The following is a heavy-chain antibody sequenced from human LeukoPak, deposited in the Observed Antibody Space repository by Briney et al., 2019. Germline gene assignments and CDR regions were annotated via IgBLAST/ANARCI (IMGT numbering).Heavy chain of an antibody. V-gene: IGHV3-30*04. CDR1: GFTFSSYA. J-gene: IGHJ4*02. Sequence: GGSLRLSCAASGFTFSSYAMHWVRQAPGKGLEWVAVISYDGSNKYYADSVKGRFTISRDNSKNTLYLQMNSLRAEDTAVYYCASMHQWLVRSVDYWGQGTLVTVSS. CDR2: ISYDGSNK. CDR3: ASMHQWLVRSVDY. D-gene: IGHD6-19*01.